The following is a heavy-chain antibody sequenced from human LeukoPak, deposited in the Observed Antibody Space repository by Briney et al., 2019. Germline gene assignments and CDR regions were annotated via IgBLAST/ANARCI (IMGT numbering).Heavy chain of an antibody. CDR1: GFTFSGSA. J-gene: IGHJ3*02. CDR2: IRSKANSYAT. V-gene: IGHV3-73*01. Sequence: GGSLRLSCAASGFTFSGSAMHWVRQASGKGLEWVGRIRSKANSYATAYAASVKGRFTISRDDSKNTAYLQMNSLKTEDTAVYYCTTRGDSSGYPIWGQGTMVTVSS. D-gene: IGHD3-22*01. CDR3: TTRGDSSGYPI.